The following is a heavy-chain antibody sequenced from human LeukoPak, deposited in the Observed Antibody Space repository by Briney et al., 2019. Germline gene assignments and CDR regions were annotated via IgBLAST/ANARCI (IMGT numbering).Heavy chain of an antibody. CDR2: IYYSGST. Sequence: SETLSLTRTVSGGSISSYYWSWIRQPPGKGLEWIGYIYYSGSTNYNPSLKSRVTISVDTSKNQFSLKLSSVTAADTAVYYCARGKVRYSSGWEDYYYYGMDVWGQGTTVTVSS. CDR1: GGSISSYY. V-gene: IGHV4-59*01. D-gene: IGHD6-19*01. CDR3: ARGKVRYSSGWEDYYYYGMDV. J-gene: IGHJ6*02.